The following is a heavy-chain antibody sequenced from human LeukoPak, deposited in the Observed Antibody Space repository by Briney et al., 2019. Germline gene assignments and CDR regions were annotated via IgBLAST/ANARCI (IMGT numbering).Heavy chain of an antibody. CDR3: ARDRMIVVVTGMDV. V-gene: IGHV3-23*01. J-gene: IGHJ6*02. Sequence: GGSLRLSCAASGFIFSSYAMTWVRQAPGKGLEWVSAIIDSGDSTSYADSVRGRFTISRDNSKNTLYLQMNSLRAEDTAVYYCARDRMIVVVTGMDVWGQGTTVTVSS. CDR2: IIDSGDST. CDR1: GFIFSSYA. D-gene: IGHD3-22*01.